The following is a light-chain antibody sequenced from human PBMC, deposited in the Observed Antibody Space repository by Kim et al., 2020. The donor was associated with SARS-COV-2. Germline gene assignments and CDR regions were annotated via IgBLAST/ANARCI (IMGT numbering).Light chain of an antibody. CDR2: WAS. CDR3: QQYFSIST. Sequence: RATINWKSSQSVLYSSNNKNYLAWYQQKPGQPPKLLIYWASTRESGVPDRFSGSGSGTDFTLTINSLQAEDVAVYYCQQYFSISTFGQGTRLEIK. J-gene: IGKJ5*01. V-gene: IGKV4-1*01. CDR1: QSVLYSSNNKNY.